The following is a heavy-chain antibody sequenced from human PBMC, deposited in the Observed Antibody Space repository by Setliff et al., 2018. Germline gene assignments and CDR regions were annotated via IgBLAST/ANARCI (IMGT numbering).Heavy chain of an antibody. CDR3: ARGSSSGYYFDY. CDR2: INAGNGNT. Sequence: ASVKVSCKASGYTFTSYDINWMRQASGQGLEWMGWINAGNGNTKYSQKFQGRVTMTTDTSTSTAYMELRSLRSDGTAVYYCARGSSSGYYFDYWGQGTLVTVSS. D-gene: IGHD6-6*01. CDR1: GYTFTSYD. J-gene: IGHJ4*02. V-gene: IGHV1-18*01.